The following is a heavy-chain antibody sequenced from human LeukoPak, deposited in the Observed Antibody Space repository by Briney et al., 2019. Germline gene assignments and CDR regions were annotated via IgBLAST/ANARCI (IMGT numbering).Heavy chain of an antibody. CDR3: ATVSSGPRGSY. CDR2: ISYDGSNK. Sequence: SGGSLRLSCAASGFTFSSYGMHWVRQAPGKGLEWVAVISYDGSNKYYADSVKGRFTISRDNSKNMLYLQMNSLRAEDTAVYYCATVSSGPRGSYWGQGTLVTVSS. V-gene: IGHV3-30*03. CDR1: GFTFSSYG. J-gene: IGHJ4*02. D-gene: IGHD3-22*01.